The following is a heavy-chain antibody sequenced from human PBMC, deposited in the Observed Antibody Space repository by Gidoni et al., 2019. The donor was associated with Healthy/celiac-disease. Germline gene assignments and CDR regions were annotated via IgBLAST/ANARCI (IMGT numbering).Heavy chain of an antibody. J-gene: IGHJ4*02. Sequence: EVQLVESGGGLVQSGGSLRLSCSASGFTFISYGMNWVRQAPGKGLEWVSYISSSGETIYYADSVKGRFSISRDDAKNSLSLQMNSLRDEDTAVYYCARDRGGVGYYFDFWGQGTLVTVSS. CDR3: ARDRGGVGYYFDF. CDR2: ISSSGETI. CDR1: GFTFISYG. V-gene: IGHV3-48*02. D-gene: IGHD3-10*01.